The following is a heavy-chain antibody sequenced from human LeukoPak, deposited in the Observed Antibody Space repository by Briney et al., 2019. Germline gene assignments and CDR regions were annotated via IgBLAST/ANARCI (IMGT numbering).Heavy chain of an antibody. CDR3: ARVPTTYGMDV. Sequence: GGSLRLSCAASGFTFSSYAMSWVRQAPGKGLEWVSAISGSGGSTYYADSVKGRFTISRDNAKNSLYLQMNSLRAEDTAMYYCARVPTTYGMDVWGQGTTVTVSS. CDR1: GFTFSSYA. J-gene: IGHJ6*02. D-gene: IGHD1-14*01. CDR2: ISGSGGST. V-gene: IGHV3-23*01.